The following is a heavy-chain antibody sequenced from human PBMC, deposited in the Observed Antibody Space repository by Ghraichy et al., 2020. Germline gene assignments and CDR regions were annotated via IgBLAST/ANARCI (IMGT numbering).Heavy chain of an antibody. J-gene: IGHJ4*02. V-gene: IGHV3-7*01. CDR2: IKQDGSEK. D-gene: IGHD5-18*01. CDR1: GFTFSSYW. CDR3: ARDFDTAMGSGTFDY. Sequence: GESLNISCAASGFTFSSYWMSWVRQAPGKGLEWVANIKQDGSEKYYVDSVKGRFTISRDNAKNSLYLQMNSLRAEDTAVYYCARDFDTAMGSGTFDYWGQGTLVTVSS.